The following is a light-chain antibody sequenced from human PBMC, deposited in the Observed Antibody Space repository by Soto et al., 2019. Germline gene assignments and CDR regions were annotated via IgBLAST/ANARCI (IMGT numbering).Light chain of an antibody. V-gene: IGLV2-14*01. Sequence: QSALTQHASVSGSPGQSITISCTGTSSDVGGYNYVSWYQQHPGKAPKLMIYEVSNRPSGVSNRFSGSKSGNTASLTISGLQAEDEADYYCSSYTSSSTYVFGTWTQVTVL. CDR1: SSDVGGYNY. CDR2: EVS. CDR3: SSYTSSSTYV. J-gene: IGLJ1*01.